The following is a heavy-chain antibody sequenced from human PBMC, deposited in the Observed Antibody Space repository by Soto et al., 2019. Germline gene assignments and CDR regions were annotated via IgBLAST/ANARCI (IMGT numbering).Heavy chain of an antibody. CDR3: ATAEVDY. V-gene: IGHV3-74*01. CDR1: GFTFGNSW. Sequence: GGSLRLSCAASGFTFGNSWMHWVRQAPGEGLEWVSRMNSDGSTTNYADSVKGRFTVSRDNAKNTLYLQMNSLRAEDTAVYYCATAEVDYWGPGTLVTVSS. J-gene: IGHJ4*02. CDR2: MNSDGSTT.